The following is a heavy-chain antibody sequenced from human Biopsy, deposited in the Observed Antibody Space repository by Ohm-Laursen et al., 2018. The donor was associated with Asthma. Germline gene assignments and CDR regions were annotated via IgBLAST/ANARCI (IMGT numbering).Heavy chain of an antibody. Sequence: LRLSCSASGFTFSDYYMSWIRQAPGKGLEWVSYIRGESNSIEYADSVKGRFTISRDNSKNSLYLQMNSLRAEDTAVYYCARDSYSSGLYDDFESWGQGTLVTVSS. J-gene: IGHJ4*02. CDR2: IRGESNSI. CDR1: GFTFSDYY. V-gene: IGHV3-11*05. CDR3: ARDSYSSGLYDDFES. D-gene: IGHD6-19*01.